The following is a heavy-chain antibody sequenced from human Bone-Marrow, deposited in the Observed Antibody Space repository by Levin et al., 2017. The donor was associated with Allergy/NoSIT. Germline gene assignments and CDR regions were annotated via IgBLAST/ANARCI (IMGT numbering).Heavy chain of an antibody. Sequence: GGSLRLSCAASGFTFSYYGMHWVRQAPGKGLECLAVIWYDGSNEYYIDSVKGRFTISRDNSKNTLYLQMNSLRVEDTGIYYCARDDGDGHPLGYWGQGTLVTVSS. D-gene: IGHD7-27*01. J-gene: IGHJ4*02. CDR3: ARDDGDGHPLGY. CDR1: GFTFSYYG. V-gene: IGHV3-33*01. CDR2: IWYDGSNE.